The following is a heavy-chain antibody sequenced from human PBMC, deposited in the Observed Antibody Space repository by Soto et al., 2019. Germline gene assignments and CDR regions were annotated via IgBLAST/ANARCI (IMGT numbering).Heavy chain of an antibody. Sequence: QVQLVQSGAEVKKPGASVKVSCKASGYTFTSYGISWVRQAPGQGLEWMGWISAYNGNTNYAQKLQGRVTMTTDISTSTAYMELRSLRSDDTAVYYCARDFGDYYGSGRRLAIDYWGQGTLVTVSS. CDR3: ARDFGDYYGSGRRLAIDY. D-gene: IGHD3-10*01. CDR1: GYTFTSYG. V-gene: IGHV1-18*01. CDR2: ISAYNGNT. J-gene: IGHJ4*02.